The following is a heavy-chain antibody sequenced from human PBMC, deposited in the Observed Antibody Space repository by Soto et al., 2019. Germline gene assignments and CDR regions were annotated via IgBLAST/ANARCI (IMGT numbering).Heavy chain of an antibody. CDR2: INPSSGGT. Sequence: ASVKVSCKASGYTFTGYYMHWVRQAPGQGLEWMGWINPSSGGTNYAQKFQGRVTMTRDTSISTAYMELSRLRSDDTAVYYCATGHYYYGMDVWGQGTTVTVSS. CDR3: ATGHYYYGMDV. V-gene: IGHV1-2*02. CDR1: GYTFTGYY. J-gene: IGHJ6*02.